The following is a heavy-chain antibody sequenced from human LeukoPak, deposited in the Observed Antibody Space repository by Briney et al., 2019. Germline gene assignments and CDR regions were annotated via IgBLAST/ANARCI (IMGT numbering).Heavy chain of an antibody. Sequence: PGGSLRLSCAASGFTFSSYGMHWVRQAPGKGLEWVAVISYDGSNKYYADSVKGRFTISRDNSKNTLYLQMNSLRAEDTAVYYCARVAGSGSYYGYFQHWGQGTLVTVSS. V-gene: IGHV3-30*03. CDR3: ARVAGSGSYYGYFQH. D-gene: IGHD1-26*01. J-gene: IGHJ1*01. CDR1: GFTFSSYG. CDR2: ISYDGSNK.